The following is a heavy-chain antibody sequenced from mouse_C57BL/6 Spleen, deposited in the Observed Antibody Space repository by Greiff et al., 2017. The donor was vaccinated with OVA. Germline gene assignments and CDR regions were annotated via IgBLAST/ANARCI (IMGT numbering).Heavy chain of an antibody. Sequence: EVKLMESGGGLVQPGGSLKLSCAASGFTFSDYGMAWVRQAPRQGPEWVAYISNLAYSIYYADTVTGRFTISRENAKNTLYLEMSSLRSEDTAMYYCARLANWAFDYWGQGTTLTVSS. V-gene: IGHV5-15*01. CDR2: ISNLAYSI. D-gene: IGHD4-1*01. CDR1: GFTFSDYG. J-gene: IGHJ2*01. CDR3: ARLANWAFDY.